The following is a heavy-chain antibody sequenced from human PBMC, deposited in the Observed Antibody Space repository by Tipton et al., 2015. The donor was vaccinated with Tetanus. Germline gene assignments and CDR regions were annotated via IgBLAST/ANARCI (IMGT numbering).Heavy chain of an antibody. V-gene: IGHV4-34*01. CDR3: ARVQEQRIYYSGMDV. Sequence: TLSLTCGVFGDYLSDYYWTWVRQPPGKGLEWIGEIQRGGSTNYNPSLKSRVSMSLDTSKDQISLRLTSVTAADTAVYYCARVQEQRIYYSGMDVWGQGTTVTVSS. CDR2: IQRGGST. J-gene: IGHJ6*02. D-gene: IGHD6-25*01. CDR1: GDYLSDYY.